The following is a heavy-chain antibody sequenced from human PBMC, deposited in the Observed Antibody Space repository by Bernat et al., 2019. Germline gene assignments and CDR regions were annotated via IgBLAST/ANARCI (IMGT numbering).Heavy chain of an antibody. J-gene: IGHJ6*02. D-gene: IGHD3-10*01. CDR2: ISGSSRTI. CDR3: ERDVGRGYGMDV. Sequence: EVQLVESGGGLVQPGGSLRLSCAASGFTFSTYSMNWVRQAPGKGLEWVSYISGSSRTIYYADSVKGRFTISRDNAKNLVYLQMNSLRDEDTAVYYCERDVGRGYGMDVWGQGTTVTVSS. CDR1: GFTFSTYS. V-gene: IGHV3-48*02.